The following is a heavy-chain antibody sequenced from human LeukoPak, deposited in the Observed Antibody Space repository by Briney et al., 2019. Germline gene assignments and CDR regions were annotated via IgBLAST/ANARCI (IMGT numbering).Heavy chain of an antibody. CDR1: GFTLSSYE. D-gene: IGHD3-22*01. J-gene: IGHJ4*02. Sequence: GGSLRLSCAASGFTLSSYEMHWVRHAPGTGLVWVSRINSDGSRTGYADAVKGRFTISRDNAKNTLYLQMNSLRAEDTAVYYCAKEREYYDSSGYAGFDYWGQGTLVTVSS. CDR3: AKEREYYDSSGYAGFDY. CDR2: INSDGSRT. V-gene: IGHV3-74*01.